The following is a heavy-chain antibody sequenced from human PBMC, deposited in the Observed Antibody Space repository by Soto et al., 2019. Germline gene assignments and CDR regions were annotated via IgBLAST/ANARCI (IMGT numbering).Heavy chain of an antibody. J-gene: IGHJ4*01. CDR3: ARSPFGAPDY. Sequence: SETLSLTCAVSGASISRSDWWSWVRQPPGKGLEWIGEMYHTGTPNYSPSLKSRVTISIDSYKNQFCLELSSLTAADTAVYFCARSPFGAPDYWGHGSLVTVAP. D-gene: IGHD3-10*01. V-gene: IGHV4-4*02. CDR1: GASISRSDW. CDR2: MYHTGTP.